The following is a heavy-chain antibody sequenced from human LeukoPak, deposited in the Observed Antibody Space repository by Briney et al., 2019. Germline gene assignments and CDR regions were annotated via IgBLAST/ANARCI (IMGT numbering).Heavy chain of an antibody. D-gene: IGHD1-26*01. J-gene: IGHJ4*02. CDR3: AGLVGATLFDY. V-gene: IGHV3-21*01. CDR2: ISSSSSYI. Sequence: PGGSLRLSCAASGFTFSSYSMNWVRQAPGKGLEWVSSISSSSSYIYYADSVEGRFTISRDNAKNSLYLQMNSLRAEDTAVYYCAGLVGATLFDYWGQGTLVTVSS. CDR1: GFTFSSYS.